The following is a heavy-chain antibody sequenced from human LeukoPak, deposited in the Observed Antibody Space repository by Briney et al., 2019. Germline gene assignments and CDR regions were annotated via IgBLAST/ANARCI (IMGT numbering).Heavy chain of an antibody. Sequence: ASVKVSCKVSGNTLTELSMHWVRQAPGKGLEWMGGFDPEDGETIFARKLQGRVTMTEDTSTDTAYMELSSLRSEDTAVYYCATAARRDSTCYHYGAFDIWGQGTMVTVSS. J-gene: IGHJ3*02. D-gene: IGHD3-22*01. CDR3: ATAARRDSTCYHYGAFDI. CDR2: FDPEDGET. V-gene: IGHV1-24*01. CDR1: GNTLTELS.